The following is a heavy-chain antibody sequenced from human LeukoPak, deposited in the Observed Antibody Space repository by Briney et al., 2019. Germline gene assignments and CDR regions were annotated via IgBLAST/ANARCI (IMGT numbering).Heavy chain of an antibody. V-gene: IGHV4-34*01. CDR1: GGSFSGYY. J-gene: IGHJ4*02. CDR2: INHSGST. D-gene: IGHD4-17*01. CDR3: ARGRTTVTSKRFDY. Sequence: PSETLSLTCAVYGGSFSGYYWSWIRQPPGKGLEWIGEINHSGSTNYNPSLKSRVTIPVDTSKNQFSLKLSSVTAADTAVYYCARGRTTVTSKRFDYWGQGTLVTVSS.